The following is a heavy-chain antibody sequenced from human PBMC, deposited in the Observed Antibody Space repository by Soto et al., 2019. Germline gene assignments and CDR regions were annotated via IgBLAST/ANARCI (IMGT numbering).Heavy chain of an antibody. CDR3: ARAPGGPGIAEY. CDR2: INAGNGNT. CDR1: GYTFTSYA. J-gene: IGHJ4*02. D-gene: IGHD6-13*01. Sequence: QVQLVQSGAEEKTPGASVKVCCKASGYTFTSYAMHWVRHAPGQRLEGMEWINAGNGNTKYSQKFQGIDTITRDPAASTAYMELRSLTYEDTAVYYCARAPGGPGIAEYWGQGTLVTVSS. V-gene: IGHV1-3*05.